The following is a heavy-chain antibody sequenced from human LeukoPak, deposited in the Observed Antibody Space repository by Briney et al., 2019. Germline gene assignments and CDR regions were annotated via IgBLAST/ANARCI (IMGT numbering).Heavy chain of an antibody. CDR2: INPNSGGT. J-gene: IGHJ4*02. D-gene: IGHD3-10*01. Sequence: ASVKVSCKASGYTFTGYYMHWVRQAPGQGLEWMGWINPNSGGTNYAQKFQGRVTMTRDTSISTAYMGLTRLRADDTAVFYCARDSTYGSGNYYPLFDFWGQGTLVTVSS. V-gene: IGHV1-2*02. CDR3: ARDSTYGSGNYYPLFDF. CDR1: GYTFTGYY.